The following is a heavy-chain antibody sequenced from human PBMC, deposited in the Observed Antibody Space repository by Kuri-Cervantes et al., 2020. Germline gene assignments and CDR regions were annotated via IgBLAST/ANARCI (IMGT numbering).Heavy chain of an antibody. V-gene: IGHV3-23*01. CDR1: GFTFNSYA. J-gene: IGHJ4*02. Sequence: GGSLRLSCAASGFTFNSYAMTWVRQAPGKGLEWVSGINNSGDVTHYADSVKGRFTISRDNSKNSLYLQMNSLRAEDTAVYYCARATGAGSYAQADYWGQGTLVTVSS. CDR3: ARATGAGSYAQADY. CDR2: INNSGDVT. D-gene: IGHD3-10*01.